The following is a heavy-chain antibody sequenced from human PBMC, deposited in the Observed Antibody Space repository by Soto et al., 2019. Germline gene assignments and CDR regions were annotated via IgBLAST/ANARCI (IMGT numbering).Heavy chain of an antibody. J-gene: IGHJ6*02. V-gene: IGHV3-9*01. Sequence: SLRLSCAASGFTFDDYAMHWVRQAPGKGLEWVSGISWNSGSIGYADSVKGRFTISRDNAKNSLYLQMNSLRAEDTALYYCAKDITYYDSSGSVGMVVWCQGTTVTVSS. CDR1: GFTFDDYA. CDR2: ISWNSGSI. CDR3: AKDITYYDSSGSVGMVV. D-gene: IGHD3-22*01.